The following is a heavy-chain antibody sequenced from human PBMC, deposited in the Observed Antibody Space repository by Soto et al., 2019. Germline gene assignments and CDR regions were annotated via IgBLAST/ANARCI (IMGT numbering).Heavy chain of an antibody. CDR2: IWHDGSNK. CDR3: ARERGEIIY. Sequence: QVQLVESGGGVVQSGRSLRLSCAASGFTFSSYGMQWVGRAPGKGLEWVAVIWHDGSNKYYADSVKGRFTISRDNSNNILYLQLNSLRAEDTAVYYCARERGEIIYWGQVNQVTVSS. CDR1: GFTFSSYG. D-gene: IGHD3-10*01. J-gene: IGHJ4*02. V-gene: IGHV3-33*01.